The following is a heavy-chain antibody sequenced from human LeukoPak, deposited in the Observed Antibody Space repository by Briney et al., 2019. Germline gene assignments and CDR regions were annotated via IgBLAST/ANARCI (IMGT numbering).Heavy chain of an antibody. D-gene: IGHD2-2*02. CDR1: GFTFSNAW. J-gene: IGHJ4*02. CDR3: TTEGYCSSTSCYSGY. V-gene: IGHV3-15*01. Sequence: PGGSLRLSCAASGFTFSNAWMSWVRQAPGKGLEWVGRIKSKTDGGTTDYAAPVNGRFTISRDDSKSTLYLQMNSLKTEDTAVYYCTTEGYCSSTSCYSGYWGQGTLVTVSS. CDR2: IKSKTDGGTT.